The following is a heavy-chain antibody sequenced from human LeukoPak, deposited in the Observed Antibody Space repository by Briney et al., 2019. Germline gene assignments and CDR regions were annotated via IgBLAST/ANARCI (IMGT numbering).Heavy chain of an antibody. V-gene: IGHV3-23*01. CDR3: AKDQGTGYSRGWYLDY. CDR1: GFTFSNYA. CDR2: IGASGSST. J-gene: IGHJ4*02. Sequence: GGPLRLFCAASGFTFSNYAMSWVRQAPGRGLEWVSTIGASGSSTYYAYSVTGRFTISKDNSKNTLYLQMISLSAEDAAVYFCAKDQGTGYSRGWYLDYWGQGTLVTVSS. D-gene: IGHD6-19*01.